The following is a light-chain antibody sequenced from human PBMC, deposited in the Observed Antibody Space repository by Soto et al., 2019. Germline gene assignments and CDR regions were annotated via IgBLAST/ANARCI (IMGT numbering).Light chain of an antibody. V-gene: IGLV1-47*01. CDR3: AAWDDSLSGYV. Sequence: QSVLTQPPSASGTPGQRVTISCSGSSSNIGGYYVSWYQQLPGTAPKVLIYRNNQRPSGVPDRFSGSKSGTSASLAISGLRSDDEADYYCAAWDDSLSGYVCGTGTKLTVL. J-gene: IGLJ1*01. CDR2: RNN. CDR1: SSNIGGYY.